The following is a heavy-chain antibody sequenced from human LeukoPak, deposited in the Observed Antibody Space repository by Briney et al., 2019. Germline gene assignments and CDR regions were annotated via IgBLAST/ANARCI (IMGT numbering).Heavy chain of an antibody. J-gene: IGHJ6*02. V-gene: IGHV1-2*02. CDR3: ARYPRGVVAATIYYGMDV. CDR2: INPNSGGT. CDR1: GYTFTGYY. D-gene: IGHD2-15*01. Sequence: ASVKVSCKASGYTFTGYYMHWVRQAPGQGLGWMGWINPNSGGTNYAQKFQGRVTMTRDTSISTAYMELSRLRSDDTAVYYCARYPRGVVAATIYYGMDVWGQGTTVTVSS.